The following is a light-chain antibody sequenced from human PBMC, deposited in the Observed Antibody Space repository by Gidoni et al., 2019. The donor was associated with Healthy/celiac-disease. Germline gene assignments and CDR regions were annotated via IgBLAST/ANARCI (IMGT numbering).Light chain of an antibody. Sequence: DIVMTQSPDSLAVSLGERATINCKSSQSVLYSSNNKNYLALYQQKPGQPPKLLIYWASTRESGVPDRFSGSGSGTDFTLTISSLQAEDVAVYYCQQYYSTPTFGQXTKVEIK. V-gene: IGKV4-1*01. J-gene: IGKJ1*01. CDR3: QQYYSTPT. CDR1: QSVLYSSNNKNY. CDR2: WAS.